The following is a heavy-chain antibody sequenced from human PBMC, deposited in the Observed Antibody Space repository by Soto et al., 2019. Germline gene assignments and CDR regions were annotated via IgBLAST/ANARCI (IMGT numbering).Heavy chain of an antibody. CDR1: GGSFSGYY. Sequence: QVQLQQWGAGLLKPSETLSLTCAVYGGSFSGYYWSWIRQPPGKGLEWIGEINHSGSTTYKPSLKSLVTISVDTAKHHFSLKGLSVTAADTAVYYWASLKRNRVEPSYYYSGRDVWGQGTTVTVPS. CDR3: ASLKRNRVEPSYYYSGRDV. V-gene: IGHV4-34*01. CDR2: INHSGST. J-gene: IGHJ6*02. D-gene: IGHD1-1*01.